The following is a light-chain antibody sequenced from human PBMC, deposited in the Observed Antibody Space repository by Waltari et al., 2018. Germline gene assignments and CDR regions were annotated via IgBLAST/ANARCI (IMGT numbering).Light chain of an antibody. J-gene: IGKJ5*01. V-gene: IGKV1-39*01. Sequence: DTQMTQSPYSLSASVGDRVTITCRASQTVDNYLNWYQQKPGKAPKLLIYAGSSLQSGVPSRFSGSGFGTYFTLTITSVQPEDFATYDCQQSYSPPPITFGQGTRLEI. CDR2: AGS. CDR3: QQSYSPPPIT. CDR1: QTVDNY.